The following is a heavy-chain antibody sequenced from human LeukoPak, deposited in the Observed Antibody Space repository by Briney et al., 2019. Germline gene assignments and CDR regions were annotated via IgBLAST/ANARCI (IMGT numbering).Heavy chain of an antibody. D-gene: IGHD6-19*01. CDR2: INPNSGGT. Sequence: ASVKVSCKASGYTFTGYYMHWVRQAPGQGLEWMGWINPNSGGTNYAQKFQGRVTMTRDTSISTAYMELSRLRSDDTAVYYCATIRAVAAQYYFDYWGQGTLVTVSS. J-gene: IGHJ4*02. CDR1: GYTFTGYY. V-gene: IGHV1-2*02. CDR3: ATIRAVAAQYYFDY.